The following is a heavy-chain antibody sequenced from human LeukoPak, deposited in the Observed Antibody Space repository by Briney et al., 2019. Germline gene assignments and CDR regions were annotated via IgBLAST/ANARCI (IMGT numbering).Heavy chain of an antibody. CDR1: GGTFSSYA. V-gene: IGHV1-69*05. Sequence: SVKVSCKASGGTFSSYAISWVRQAPGQGLEWLGGIIPIFGTANYAQKFQGRVTMTRDMSTSTVYMQLSSLRAEDTAVYYCARDHGRAAAFYWGQGTLVTVSS. CDR2: IIPIFGTA. CDR3: ARDHGRAAAFY. D-gene: IGHD6-13*01. J-gene: IGHJ4*02.